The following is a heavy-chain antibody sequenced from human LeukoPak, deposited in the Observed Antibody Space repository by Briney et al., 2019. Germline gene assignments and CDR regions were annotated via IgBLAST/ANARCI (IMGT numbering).Heavy chain of an antibody. CDR2: IYTSGST. J-gene: IGHJ3*02. V-gene: IGHV4-4*07. D-gene: IGHD6-6*01. CDR3: ARDLLIAARPDAFDI. CDR1: GGSISSYY. Sequence: SETLSLTCTVSGGSISSYYWSWIRQPAGKGLEWIGRIYTSGSTNYNPSLKSRVTMSVDTSKNQFSLKLSSVTAANTAVYYCARDLLIAARPDAFDIWGQGTMVTVSS.